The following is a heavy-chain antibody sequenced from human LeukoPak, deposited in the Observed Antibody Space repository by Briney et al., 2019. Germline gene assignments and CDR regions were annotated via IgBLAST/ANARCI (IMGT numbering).Heavy chain of an antibody. D-gene: IGHD2-15*01. CDR3: AKGAAKSAPSDY. CDR2: ISGSGGST. J-gene: IGHJ4*02. CDR1: GFTFSSYA. Sequence: GGSLRLSCAASGFTFSSYAMNWVRQAPGKGLERVSAISGSGGSTDYADSVKGRFTISRDNSKNTLYLQMSSLRAEDTAIYYCAKGAAKSAPSDYWGQGTLVTVSS. V-gene: IGHV3-23*01.